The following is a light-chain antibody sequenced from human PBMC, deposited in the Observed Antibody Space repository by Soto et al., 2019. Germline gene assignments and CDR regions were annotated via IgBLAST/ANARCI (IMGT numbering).Light chain of an antibody. Sequence: QSVLTQPPSASGSPGQSVAISCTGTSSDVGAYNYVAWYQQHPGKVPKLMIYEVSKRPSGVPDRFSGSKSGNTASLTVSGLQADDEADYYCSSYAGSDVFVFGTETKVTVL. CDR2: EVS. J-gene: IGLJ1*01. CDR1: SSDVGAYNY. CDR3: SSYAGSDVFV. V-gene: IGLV2-8*01.